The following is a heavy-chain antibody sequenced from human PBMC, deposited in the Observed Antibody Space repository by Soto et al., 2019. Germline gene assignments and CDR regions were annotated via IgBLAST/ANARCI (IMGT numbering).Heavy chain of an antibody. V-gene: IGHV4-31*03. J-gene: IGHJ6*02. Sequence: QVQLQESGPGLVKPSQTLSLTCTVSGGSISSGGYYWSWIRQHPGKGLEWIGYIYYSGSTYYNPSHKSRFTISVDTSKNQFSLKLSSVTAAATAVYYCARSLFTMVRGGKYYYYGMDVWGQGTTVTVSS. CDR3: ARSLFTMVRGGKYYYYGMDV. CDR1: GGSISSGGYY. D-gene: IGHD3-10*01. CDR2: IYYSGST.